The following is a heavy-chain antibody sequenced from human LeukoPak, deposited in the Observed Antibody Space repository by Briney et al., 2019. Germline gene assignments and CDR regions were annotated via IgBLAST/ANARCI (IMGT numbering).Heavy chain of an antibody. V-gene: IGHV3-23*01. CDR1: GFSFSSYA. CDR2: ISGSGGGT. D-gene: IGHD4-23*01. J-gene: IGHJ4*02. CDR3: ARGGDYAGVAALLDL. Sequence: PGGSLRLSCAASGFSFSSYAMSWVRRAPGKGLEWVSVISGSGGGTAYEDSVKGRFTISADNAKNSLYLQMNSLRPDDTALYYCARGGDYAGVAALLDLWGQGTPVTVSS.